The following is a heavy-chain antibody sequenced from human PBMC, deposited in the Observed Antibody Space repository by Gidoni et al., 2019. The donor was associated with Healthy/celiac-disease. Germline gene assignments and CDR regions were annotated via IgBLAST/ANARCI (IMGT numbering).Heavy chain of an antibody. V-gene: IGHV3-48*03. CDR3: ARGDGTPDAFDI. J-gene: IGHJ3*02. Sequence: EWVSYISSSGSTIYYADSVKGRFTISRDNAKNSLYLQMNSLRAEDTAVYYCARGDGTPDAFDIWGQGTMVTSLQ. D-gene: IGHD2-15*01. CDR2: ISSSGSTI.